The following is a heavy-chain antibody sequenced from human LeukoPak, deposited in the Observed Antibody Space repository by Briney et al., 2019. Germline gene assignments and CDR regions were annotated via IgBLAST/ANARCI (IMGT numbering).Heavy chain of an antibody. CDR2: ISGYNGNT. CDR1: GYTFTSNV. V-gene: IGHV1-18*01. CDR3: ARTSHRGADAFDI. J-gene: IGHJ3*02. Sequence: ASVKVSCKSSGYTFTSNVIIWVRQAPGQGLEWMGWISGYNGNTNYAQKLQGRVTMTTDTSTSTAYMELRSLRSDDTAVYYCARTSHRGADAFDIWGQGTLVTVSS. D-gene: IGHD3-10*01.